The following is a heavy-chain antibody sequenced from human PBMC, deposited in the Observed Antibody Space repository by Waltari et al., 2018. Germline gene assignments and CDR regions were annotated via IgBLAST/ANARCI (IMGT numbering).Heavy chain of an antibody. CDR3: ARKGGRGYAYGPFYFDY. V-gene: IGHV3-74*01. J-gene: IGHJ4*02. CDR2: SNGDGYGI. Sequence: EVQLVEAGGDLVQPGGSLRLSCEASGFTFSDYWMHWVRQSPGKGPMWVSRSNGDGYGITYSCSGKGRFTISRDNTKNTLYLQMNSLRVEDTAVYYCARKGGRGYAYGPFYFDYWGQGALVIVSS. D-gene: IGHD5-12*01. CDR1: GFTFSDYW.